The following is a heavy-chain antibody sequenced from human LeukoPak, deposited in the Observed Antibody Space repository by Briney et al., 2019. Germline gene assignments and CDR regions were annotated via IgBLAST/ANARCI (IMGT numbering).Heavy chain of an antibody. CDR3: AKRPSDYGDYVSYFDY. Sequence: PGGSLRLSCAASGFSISSYAMHWVRQAPGKGLEWVAVISYDGSNKYYADSVKGRFTISRDNSKNTLYLQMNSLRAEDTAVYYCAKRPSDYGDYVSYFDYWGQGTLVTVSS. J-gene: IGHJ4*02. D-gene: IGHD4-17*01. V-gene: IGHV3-30*01. CDR2: ISYDGSNK. CDR1: GFSISSYA.